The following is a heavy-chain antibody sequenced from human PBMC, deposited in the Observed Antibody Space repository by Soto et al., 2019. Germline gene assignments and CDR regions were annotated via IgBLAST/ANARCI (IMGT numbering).Heavy chain of an antibody. Sequence: GSGPTLVNPTQTLTLTCTFSGFSLSTSGMCVSWIRQPPGKALEWLARIDWDDDKYYSTSLKTRLTISKDTSKNQVVLTMTNMDPVDTATYYCARTRAYCISTSCYGYYYYYGMYVWGRGTKVTVSS. CDR3: ARTRAYCISTSCYGYYYYYGMYV. V-gene: IGHV2-70*11. CDR2: IDWDDDK. D-gene: IGHD2-2*01. J-gene: IGHJ6*02. CDR1: GFSLSTSGMC.